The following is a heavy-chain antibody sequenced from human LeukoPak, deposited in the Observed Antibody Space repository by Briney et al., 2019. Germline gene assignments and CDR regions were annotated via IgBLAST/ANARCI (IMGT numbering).Heavy chain of an antibody. V-gene: IGHV3-7*02. Sequence: GGSLRLSCAASGFTFSNYWMGWVRQAPGKGLEWVALVKQDGSEKYYVDSVKGRFTISRDNAENSLYLQMSSLRVEDTAVYYCARVTSRSSGCVDFWGQGTRVTVSS. D-gene: IGHD6-19*01. CDR1: GFTFSNYW. J-gene: IGHJ4*02. CDR3: ARVTSRSSGCVDF. CDR2: VKQDGSEK.